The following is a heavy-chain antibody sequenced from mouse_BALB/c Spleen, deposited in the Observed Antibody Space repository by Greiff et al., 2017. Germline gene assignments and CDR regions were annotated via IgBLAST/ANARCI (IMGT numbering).Heavy chain of an antibody. D-gene: IGHD1-1*01. J-gene: IGHJ4*01. CDR2: IYAGGGYT. Sequence: QVHVKQSGAELVRPGTSVKISCKASGYTFTNYWLGWVKQRPGHGLEWIGDIYAGGGYTNYNEKFKGKATLTADTSSSTAYMQLSSLTSEDSAVYFCAREGYGSSYGSAMDYWGQGTSVTVSS. V-gene: IGHV1-63*02. CDR1: GYTFTNYW. CDR3: AREGYGSSYGSAMDY.